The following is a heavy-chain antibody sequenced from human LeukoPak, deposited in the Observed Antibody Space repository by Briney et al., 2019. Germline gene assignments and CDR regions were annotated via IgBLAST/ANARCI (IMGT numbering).Heavy chain of an antibody. CDR3: ARGGLANDY. CDR2: INHSGST. J-gene: IGHJ4*02. CDR1: GGSFSGYY. V-gene: IGHV4-34*01. Sequence: SETLSLTCAVYGGSFSGYYWSWIRQPPGKGLEWIGEINHSGSTNFNPSLKSRVTISVDTSKNQFSLKLSSVTAADTAVYYCARGGLANDYWGQGTLVTVSS. D-gene: IGHD4/OR15-4a*01.